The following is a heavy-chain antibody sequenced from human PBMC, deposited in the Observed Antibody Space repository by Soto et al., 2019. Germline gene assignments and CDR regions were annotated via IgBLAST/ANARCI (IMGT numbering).Heavy chain of an antibody. D-gene: IGHD1-26*01. CDR2: IWHDGNNK. V-gene: IGHV3-33*01. Sequence: GGSLRLSCAASGFTFSNYGMHWVRQAPGKGLEWVAIIWHDGNNKYYADSVRGRFIISRDTSKNRLYLQMNSLRAEDTAVYYCASDLVGASDSYGLDVWGQGTPVTVSS. CDR1: GFTFSNYG. CDR3: ASDLVGASDSYGLDV. J-gene: IGHJ6*02.